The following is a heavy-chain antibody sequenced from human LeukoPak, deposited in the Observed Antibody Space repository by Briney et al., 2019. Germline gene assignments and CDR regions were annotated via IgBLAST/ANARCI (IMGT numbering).Heavy chain of an antibody. CDR2: IYYSGST. CDR1: GGSISSSNYY. CDR3: ARASGYYYGDFDY. Sequence: SETLSLTCTVSGGSISSSNYYGGGIRQPPGKGLGGIGSIYYSGSTYYNPSLKSRVTISVDTSKNQFSLKLSSVTAADTAVYYCARASGYYYGDFDYWGQGTLVTVSS. V-gene: IGHV4-39*01. D-gene: IGHD3-22*01. J-gene: IGHJ4*02.